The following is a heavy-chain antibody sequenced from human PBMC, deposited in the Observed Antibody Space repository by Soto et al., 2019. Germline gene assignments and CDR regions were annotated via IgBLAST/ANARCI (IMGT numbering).Heavy chain of an antibody. D-gene: IGHD3-3*02. CDR3: VRGGHFRDAYDI. CDR1: GDTLSESS. Sequence: GASVKVSCKVSGDTLSESSIQWLRHAPGKGIEWVGGIDPADGERIHAQKFQGRLTLAEDKSTDTAYMELSSLRSEDTALYYCVRGGHFRDAYDIWGQGTMVTVSS. J-gene: IGHJ3*02. CDR2: IDPADGER. V-gene: IGHV1-24*01.